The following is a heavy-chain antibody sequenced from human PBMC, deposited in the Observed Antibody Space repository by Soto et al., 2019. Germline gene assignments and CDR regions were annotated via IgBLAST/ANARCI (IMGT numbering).Heavy chain of an antibody. CDR1: GGSLSTYY. D-gene: IGHD3-10*01. J-gene: IGHJ4*02. CDR3: ARSSYYYGSGSYDPLDY. Sequence: SETLSLTCTVSGGSLSTYYWSWIRQPPGKGLEWIGYIYYSGSTNYNPSLKSRVTISVDTSKNQFSLKLSSVTAADTAVYYCARSSYYYGSGSYDPLDYWGQGTLVTVSS. V-gene: IGHV4-59*08. CDR2: IYYSGST.